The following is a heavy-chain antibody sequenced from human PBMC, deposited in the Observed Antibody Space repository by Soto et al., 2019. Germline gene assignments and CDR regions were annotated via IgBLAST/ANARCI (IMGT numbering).Heavy chain of an antibody. CDR1: GYTFTSYD. CDR2: MNPNSGNT. J-gene: IGHJ4*02. CDR3: ATTSRGGRLTTFDY. Sequence: QVQLVQSGAEVKKPGASVKVSCKASGYTFTSYDINWVRQATGQGLEWMGWMNPNSGNTGYAQKFQGRVTXXRXTXXSTAYMELSSLRSEDTAVYYCATTSRGGRLTTFDYWGQGTLVTVSS. D-gene: IGHD2-8*01. V-gene: IGHV1-8*01.